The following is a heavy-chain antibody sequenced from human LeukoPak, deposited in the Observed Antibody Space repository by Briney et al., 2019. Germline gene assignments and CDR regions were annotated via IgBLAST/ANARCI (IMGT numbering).Heavy chain of an antibody. CDR3: VRDPRKGSFDY. CDR2: ISYDGSNK. CDR1: GFTFSSYA. J-gene: IGHJ4*02. V-gene: IGHV3-30*04. Sequence: PGGSLRLSCAASGFTFSSYAMHWVRQAPGKGLEWVAVISYDGSNKYYADSVKGRFTISRDNSKNTLYLQMNSLRAEDTAVYYCVRDPRKGSFDYWGQGTLVTVSS.